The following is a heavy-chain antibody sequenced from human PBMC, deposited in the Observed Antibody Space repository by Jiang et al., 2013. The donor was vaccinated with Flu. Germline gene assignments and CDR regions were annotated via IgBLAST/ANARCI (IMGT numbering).Heavy chain of an antibody. Sequence: GYTFTDYYIHWVRQAPGQGLEWMGRINPDSGGRNYAQNFQGRVTVTRDTSITTAYMELSRLTSDDTAVYYCARGEGEAWWGQGTLVTVSS. CDR3: ARGEGEAW. CDR2: INPDSGGR. J-gene: IGHJ4*02. V-gene: IGHV1-2*06. CDR1: GYTFTDYY. D-gene: IGHD3-16*01.